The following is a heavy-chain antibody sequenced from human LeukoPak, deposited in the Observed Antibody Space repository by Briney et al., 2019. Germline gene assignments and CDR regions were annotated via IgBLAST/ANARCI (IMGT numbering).Heavy chain of an antibody. CDR1: GFTFSSYG. CDR3: AKDGMVRGVTSDFDY. V-gene: IGHV3-30*18. Sequence: GGSLRLSCAASGFTFSSYGMHWVRQAPGKGLEWVAVISYDGSNKYYADSVKGRFTISRDNSKNTLYLQMNRLRAEDTAVYYCAKDGMVRGVTSDFDYWRQGTLVTVSS. D-gene: IGHD3-10*01. CDR2: ISYDGSNK. J-gene: IGHJ4*02.